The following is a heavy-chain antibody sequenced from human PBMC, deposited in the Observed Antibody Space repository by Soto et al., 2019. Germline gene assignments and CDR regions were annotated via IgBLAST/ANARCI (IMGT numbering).Heavy chain of an antibody. Sequence: QLQLQESGPGLVKPSETLSLTCTVSGGSISSSSYYWGWIRQPPGKGLEWIGSIYYSGSTYYNPSLKSRVTISVDTSKNQFSLKLSSVTAADTAVYYCARHVIAVADFDYWGQGTLVTVSS. D-gene: IGHD6-19*01. V-gene: IGHV4-39*01. CDR3: ARHVIAVADFDY. J-gene: IGHJ4*02. CDR1: GGSISSSSYY. CDR2: IYYSGST.